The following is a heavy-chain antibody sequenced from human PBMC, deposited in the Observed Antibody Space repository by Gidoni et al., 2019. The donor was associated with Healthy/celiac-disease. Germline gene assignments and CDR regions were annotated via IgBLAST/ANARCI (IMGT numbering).Heavy chain of an antibody. CDR2: IIPIFGTA. J-gene: IGHJ6*02. CDR1: GGTFSSYA. CDR3: ARSRGYSYGYSGYYYGMDV. V-gene: IGHV1-69*01. D-gene: IGHD5-18*01. Sequence: QVQLVQSGAEVRKPGSSVKVSCKASGGTFSSYAISWVRQAPGQGLEWMGGIIPIFGTANYAQKFQGRVTITADESTSTAYMELSSLRSEDTAVYYCARSRGYSYGYSGYYYGMDVWGQGTTVTVS.